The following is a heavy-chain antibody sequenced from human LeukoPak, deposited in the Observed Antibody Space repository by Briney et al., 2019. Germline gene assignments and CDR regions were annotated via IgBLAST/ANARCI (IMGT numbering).Heavy chain of an antibody. V-gene: IGHV1-46*01. CDR1: GYTFTSYY. D-gene: IGHD6-19*01. CDR3: ARDLYGRDSSGWPFDY. CDR2: INPSGGST. Sequence: ASVKVSCKASGYTFTSYYMHWVRQAPGQGLEWMGIINPSGGSTSYAQKFQGRVTMTRDTSTSTVYMELSSLRSEDTAVYYCARDLYGRDSSGWPFDYWGQGTLVTVSS. J-gene: IGHJ4*02.